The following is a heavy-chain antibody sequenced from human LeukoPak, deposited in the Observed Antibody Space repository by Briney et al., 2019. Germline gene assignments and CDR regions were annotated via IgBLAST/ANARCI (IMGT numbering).Heavy chain of an antibody. Sequence: GGALRLSCAASGLTFNSYTMNWVRHAPGKGLEWISYISRTGTTIYYADSVKGRFTISRDNAKNSLYLQMNSLRSEDTGLYFCARDLGSGDHGLLVWGQGSLLTASS. D-gene: IGHD2-21*02. CDR2: ISRTGTTI. J-gene: IGHJ4*02. V-gene: IGHV3-48*01. CDR3: ARDLGSGDHGLLV. CDR1: GLTFNSYT.